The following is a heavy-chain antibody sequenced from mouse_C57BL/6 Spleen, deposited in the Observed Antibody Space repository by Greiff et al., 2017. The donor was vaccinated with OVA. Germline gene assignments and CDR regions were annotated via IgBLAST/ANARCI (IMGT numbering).Heavy chain of an antibody. J-gene: IGHJ2*01. CDR2: IYPGNSDT. Sequence: EVMLVESGTVLARPGASVKMSCKTSGYTFTSYWMHWVKQRPGQGLEWIGAIYPGNSDTSYNQKFKGKAKLTAVTSASTAYMELSSLTNEDSAVYYCTRCYYGSSYYFDYWGQGTTLTVSS. D-gene: IGHD1-1*01. CDR1: GYTFTSYW. CDR3: TRCYYGSSYYFDY. V-gene: IGHV1-5*01.